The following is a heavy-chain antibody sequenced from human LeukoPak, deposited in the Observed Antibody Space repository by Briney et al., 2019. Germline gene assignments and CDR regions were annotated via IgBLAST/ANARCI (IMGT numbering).Heavy chain of an antibody. J-gene: IGHJ4*02. CDR2: ISNNGGYT. CDR1: GFTFSSSA. Sequence: GGSLRLSCAASGFTFSSSAMSWVRQAPGKGLERVSAISNNGGYTYYADSVQGRFTISRDNSKSTLCLQMNSLRAEDTAVYYCAKQLGYCSDGSCYFPYWGQGTLVTVSS. V-gene: IGHV3-23*01. CDR3: AKQLGYCSDGSCYFPY. D-gene: IGHD2-15*01.